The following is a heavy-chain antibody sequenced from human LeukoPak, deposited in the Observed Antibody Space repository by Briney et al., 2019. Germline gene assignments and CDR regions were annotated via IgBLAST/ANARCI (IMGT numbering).Heavy chain of an antibody. CDR3: ARDFESGSYDY. Sequence: GGSLRLSCAASGFTFSSYSMNLVRQAPGQGLEWISSISSSSSYIYYADSVKGRFTISRDNAKNSLYLQMNSLRAEDTAVYYCARDFESGSYDYWGQGTLVTVSS. D-gene: IGHD1-26*01. CDR1: GFTFSSYS. J-gene: IGHJ4*02. V-gene: IGHV3-21*01. CDR2: ISSSSSYI.